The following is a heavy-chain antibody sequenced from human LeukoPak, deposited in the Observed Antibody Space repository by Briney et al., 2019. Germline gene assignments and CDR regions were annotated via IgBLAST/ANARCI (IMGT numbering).Heavy chain of an antibody. CDR2: INHSGST. CDR3: ARKGVIVVPAASPFDP. D-gene: IGHD2-2*01. Sequence: SETLSLTCAVYGGSFSGYYWSWICQPPGKGLEWIGEINHSGSTDYNPSLKSRVTISVDTSKNQFSLKLSSVTAADTAVYYCARKGVIVVPAASPFDPWGQGTLVTVSS. V-gene: IGHV4-34*01. J-gene: IGHJ5*02. CDR1: GGSFSGYY.